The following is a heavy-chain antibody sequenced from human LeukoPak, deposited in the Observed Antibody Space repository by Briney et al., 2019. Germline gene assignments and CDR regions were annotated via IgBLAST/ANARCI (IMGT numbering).Heavy chain of an antibody. CDR2: IKTKTDGGTR. CDR3: TTQGTMIRGAIYDH. Sequence: GGSLRLSCVASGLSFNNAWMSWVRQAPVKGLEWVGRIKTKTDGGTRDYAAPVKDRFTILRDDSKNTLYLQMDSLKTEDTAMYYCTTQGTMIRGAIYDHWGQGTLVTVSS. J-gene: IGHJ5*02. V-gene: IGHV3-15*01. D-gene: IGHD3-10*01. CDR1: GLSFNNAW.